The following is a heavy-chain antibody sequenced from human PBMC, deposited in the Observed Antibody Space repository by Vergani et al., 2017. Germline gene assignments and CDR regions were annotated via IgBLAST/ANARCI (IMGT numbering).Heavy chain of an antibody. Sequence: QVQLQESGPGLVKPSETLSLTCTVSGGSISSYYWSWIRQPPGKGLEWIGYIYYSGSTNNNPSLKSRVTISVDTSKNQFSLELSSVTAADTAVYYCARAGAAAVPPDYWGQGTLVTVSS. V-gene: IGHV4-59*01. J-gene: IGHJ4*02. CDR3: ARAGAAAVPPDY. CDR2: IYYSGST. CDR1: GGSISSYY. D-gene: IGHD6-13*01.